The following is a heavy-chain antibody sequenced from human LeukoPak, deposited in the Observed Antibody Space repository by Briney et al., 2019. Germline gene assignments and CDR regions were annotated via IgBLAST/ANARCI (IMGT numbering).Heavy chain of an antibody. J-gene: IGHJ6*03. CDR2: ISGSGSGT. D-gene: IGHD1-26*01. V-gene: IGHV3-21*01. CDR1: GFTFRNYG. Sequence: PGGTLRLSCAASGFTFRNYGMSWVRQAPGKGLEWVSAISGSGSGTYYADSVKGRFTISRGNAKNSLYLHINSLRAEDTAVYYCARDPYSDSYVDYYYYYYMDVWGKGTTVTISS. CDR3: ARDPYSDSYVDYYYYYYMDV.